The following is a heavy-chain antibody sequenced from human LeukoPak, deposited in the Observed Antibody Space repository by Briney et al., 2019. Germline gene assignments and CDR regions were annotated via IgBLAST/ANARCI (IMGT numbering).Heavy chain of an antibody. CDR2: ISSTGNT. CDR3: ARQLGYCSTGSCYFDY. J-gene: IGHJ4*02. CDR1: GFSFNTYA. Sequence: GGSLRLSCAASGFSFNTYAVSWVRKAPGKGLEWVSAISSTGNTYYADSVKGRFTISRDNSKNTLYLQMNSLRVDDTAVYYCARQLGYCSTGSCYFDYWGQGTLVTVSS. V-gene: IGHV3-23*01. D-gene: IGHD2-15*01.